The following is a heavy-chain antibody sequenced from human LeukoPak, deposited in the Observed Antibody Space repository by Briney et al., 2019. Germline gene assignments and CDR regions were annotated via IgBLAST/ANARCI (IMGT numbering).Heavy chain of an antibody. D-gene: IGHD2-2*02. CDR2: IYYSGST. J-gene: IGHJ4*02. V-gene: IGHV4-39*01. CDR3: ARHQADTYTMRGLSY. Sequence: SSETLSLTCTVSGGSISSSSYYWGWIRQPPGKGLEWIGSIYYSGSTYYNPSLKSRVTISVDTSKNQFSLKLSSVTAADTAVYYCARHQADTYTMRGLSYWGQGTLVTVSS. CDR1: GGSISSSSYY.